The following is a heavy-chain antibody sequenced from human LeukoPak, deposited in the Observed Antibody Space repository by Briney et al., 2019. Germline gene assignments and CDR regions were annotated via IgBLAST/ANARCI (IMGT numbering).Heavy chain of an antibody. CDR3: ARDTPANWNDGIY. D-gene: IGHD1-1*01. CDR2: INPGDGGT. CDR1: GYTFSSYH. Sequence: ASVKVSCKASGYTFSSYHIHWVRQAPGQGLEWMGIINPGDGGTDYAQKFQGRVTMTRDTSTSTVYMELSSLRSEDTAVYYCARDTPANWNDGIYWGQGTLVIVSS. J-gene: IGHJ4*02. V-gene: IGHV1-46*01.